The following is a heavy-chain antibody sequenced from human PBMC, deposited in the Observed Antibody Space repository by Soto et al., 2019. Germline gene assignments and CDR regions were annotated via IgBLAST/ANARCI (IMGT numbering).Heavy chain of an antibody. J-gene: IGHJ3*02. CDR3: ARPLIGAYALDI. CDR1: GFTFSSYE. D-gene: IGHD4-17*01. CDR2: ISSSGSTI. Sequence: GGSLRLSCAASGFTFSSYEMTWVRQAPGKGLEWVSYISSSGSTIYYADSVKGRFTISRDNAKNSLYLQMNSLRAEDTAVYYCARPLIGAYALDILGHGTRDT. V-gene: IGHV3-48*03.